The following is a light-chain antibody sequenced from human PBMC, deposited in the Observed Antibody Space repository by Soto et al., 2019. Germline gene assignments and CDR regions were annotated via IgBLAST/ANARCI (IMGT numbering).Light chain of an antibody. V-gene: IGKV1-5*03. Sequence: DIQVTQSPSTLSASVGDRVTITCRASQSISSWLAWYQQKPGKAPKLLIYKASSLESGVPSRFSGSGSGTEFTLTISSLQPDDFATYYCQQYNSSSPETFGPGTKVDIK. J-gene: IGKJ1*01. CDR3: QQYNSSSPET. CDR1: QSISSW. CDR2: KAS.